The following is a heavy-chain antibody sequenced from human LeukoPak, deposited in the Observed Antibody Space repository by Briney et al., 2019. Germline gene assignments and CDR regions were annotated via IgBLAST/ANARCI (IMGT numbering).Heavy chain of an antibody. V-gene: IGHV4-59*01. CDR2: IYYSGST. CDR3: ARGLAAAGPWFDP. J-gene: IGHJ5*02. CDR1: GGSISSYY. D-gene: IGHD6-13*01. Sequence: PSETLSLTCTVSGGSISSYYWSWIRQPPGKGLEWIGYIYYSGSTNYNPSLKSRVTISVDTSKNQFSLKLSSVTAADTAVYYCARGLAAAGPWFDPWGQGTLVTVSS.